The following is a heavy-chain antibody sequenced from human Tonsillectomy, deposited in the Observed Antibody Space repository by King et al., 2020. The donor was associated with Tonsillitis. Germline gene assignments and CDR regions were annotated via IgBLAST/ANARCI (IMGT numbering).Heavy chain of an antibody. V-gene: IGHV3-48*01. D-gene: IGHD2-8*02. CDR1: GFPFSRNT. J-gene: IGHJ4*02. CDR2: ISTGISTI. Sequence: QLVQSGGGLVQPGGSLRLSCAASGFPFSRNTMNWVRQAPGKGLEWVSYISTGISTIYYADSVKGRFTISRNNAKNSLYLQMNSLRAEDTAVYYCASGWGTYDYWGQGTLVTVSS. CDR3: ASGWGTYDY.